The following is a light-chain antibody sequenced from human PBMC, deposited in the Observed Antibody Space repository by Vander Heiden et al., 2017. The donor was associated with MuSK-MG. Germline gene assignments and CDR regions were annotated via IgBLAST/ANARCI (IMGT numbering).Light chain of an antibody. CDR2: RDN. Sequence: QSVLTQPPSALGTPGQRVTISCSGSSSNIGSNTVIWYQHLPGTAPKLLIYRDNQRPSGVPDRFSGSKSGTSASLAISGLQSEDEADYYCSAWDDSLKGVVFGGGTKLTVI. CDR3: SAWDDSLKGVV. J-gene: IGLJ3*02. CDR1: SSNIGSNT. V-gene: IGLV1-44*01.